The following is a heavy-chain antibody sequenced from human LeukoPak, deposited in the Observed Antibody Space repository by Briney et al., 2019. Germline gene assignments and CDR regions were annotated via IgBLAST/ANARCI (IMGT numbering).Heavy chain of an antibody. D-gene: IGHD1-26*01. V-gene: IGHV1-2*04. CDR3: ARDEIGGATPADY. Sequence: ASVKVSCKASGYTFTGYYMHWVRQAPGQGLEWMGWINPNSGGTNYAQKFQGWVTMTRDTSISTAYMELSRLRSDDTAVYYCARDEIGGATPADYWGQGTLVTVSS. J-gene: IGHJ4*02. CDR2: INPNSGGT. CDR1: GYTFTGYY.